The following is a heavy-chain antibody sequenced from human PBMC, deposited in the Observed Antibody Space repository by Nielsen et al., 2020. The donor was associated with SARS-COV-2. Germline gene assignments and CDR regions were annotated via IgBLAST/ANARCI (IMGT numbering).Heavy chain of an antibody. V-gene: IGHV5-51*01. J-gene: IGHJ6*02. D-gene: IGHD3-10*01. CDR3: AREGQDDSGTERRGMDV. CDR1: GYTFSNYW. Sequence: GGSLRLSCKASGYTFSNYWIGWVRQMPGKGLEWMGIIYPGDSDTRYSPSFQGQVTISADKSISTAYLQWSSLKASDTAIYYCAREGQDDSGTERRGMDVWGQGTTVTVSS. CDR2: IYPGDSDT.